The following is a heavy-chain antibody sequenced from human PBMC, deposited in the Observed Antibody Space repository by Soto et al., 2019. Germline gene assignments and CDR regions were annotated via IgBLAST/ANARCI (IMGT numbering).Heavy chain of an antibody. J-gene: IGHJ4*02. D-gene: IGHD6-19*01. Sequence: QLQLQESGSGLVKPSQTLSLTCAVSGGSISSGGYSWSWIRQPPGKGLEWIGYIYHSGSTYYNPSLKSRVTISVDRSKNQFSLKLSSVTAADTAVYYCARVHSSGWSVHYFDYWGQGTPVTVSS. V-gene: IGHV4-30-2*01. CDR1: GGSISSGGYS. CDR3: ARVHSSGWSVHYFDY. CDR2: IYHSGST.